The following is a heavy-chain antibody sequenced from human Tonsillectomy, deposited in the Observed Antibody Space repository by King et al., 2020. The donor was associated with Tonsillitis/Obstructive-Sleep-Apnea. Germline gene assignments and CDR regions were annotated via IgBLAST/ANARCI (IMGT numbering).Heavy chain of an antibody. J-gene: IGHJ6*03. V-gene: IGHV3-23*04. CDR2: ISGSGGST. D-gene: IGHD7-27*01. Sequence: VQLVESGGGLVQPGGSLRLSCAASGFAFSSYAMSWVRQAPGKGLEWVSGISGSGGSTYYADSVKGRFTISRDNSKNTLYLQMNSLRAEDTAVYSCAKGFSLGYYYYYMDVWGKGTTVT. CDR1: GFAFSSYA. CDR3: AKGFSLGYYYYYMDV.